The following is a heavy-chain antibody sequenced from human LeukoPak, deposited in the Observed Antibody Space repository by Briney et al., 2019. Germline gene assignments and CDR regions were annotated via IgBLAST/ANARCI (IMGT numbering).Heavy chain of an antibody. Sequence: GGSLRLSCAASGFTFSSYSMNRVRQAPGKGLEWVSTISGRGDNTYYADSVKGRFTISRDDSKNTLYLQMNSLRAEDTAVYCCAKVGGRDGFLPFDYWGQGTLVTVSS. CDR3: AKVGGRDGFLPFDY. J-gene: IGHJ4*02. D-gene: IGHD5-24*01. V-gene: IGHV3-23*01. CDR1: GFTFSSYS. CDR2: ISGRGDNT.